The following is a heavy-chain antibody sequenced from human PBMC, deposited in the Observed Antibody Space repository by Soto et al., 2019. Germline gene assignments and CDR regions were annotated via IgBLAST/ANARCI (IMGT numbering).Heavy chain of an antibody. CDR2: IVVGSGNT. D-gene: IGHD3-9*01. CDR1: VFTFTSSA. J-gene: IGHJ3*02. V-gene: IGHV1-58*02. Sequence: SVKVSCKASVFTFTSSAMQWVRQARGQRLEWIGWIVVGSGNTNYAQKFQERVTITRDMSTSTAYMELSSLRSEDTAVYYCAADLTGYDILTGYYGPDAFDIWGQGTMVTVSS. CDR3: AADLTGYDILTGYYGPDAFDI.